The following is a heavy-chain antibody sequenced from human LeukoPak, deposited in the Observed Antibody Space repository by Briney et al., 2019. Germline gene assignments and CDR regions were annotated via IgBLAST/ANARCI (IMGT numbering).Heavy chain of an antibody. CDR1: GFTFSSYA. CDR3: AKYDGGNSGVDY. J-gene: IGHJ4*02. Sequence: GGSLRLSCAASGFTFSSYAMSWVRQAPGKGLEWVSAISDSGGSTYYADSVKGRFTISRDNSKNTLYLQMNSLRAEDTAVYYCAKYDGGNSGVDYWGQGTLVTVSS. CDR2: ISDSGGST. V-gene: IGHV3-23*01. D-gene: IGHD4-23*01.